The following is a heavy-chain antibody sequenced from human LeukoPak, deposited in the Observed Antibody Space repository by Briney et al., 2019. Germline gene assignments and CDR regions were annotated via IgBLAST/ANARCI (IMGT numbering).Heavy chain of an antibody. CDR1: GFTLSSYS. V-gene: IGHV3-48*01. CDR3: ARVGSNQWLDY. CDR2: ISGGSSTI. J-gene: IGHJ4*02. D-gene: IGHD6-19*01. Sequence: GGSLRLSCAASGFTLSSYSMNWVRQAPGKGLEWASYISGGSSTIYNADSVKGRFTISRDNAKNLLYLLMDTLRAEDTAVYYCARVGSNQWLDYWGQGTLVTVSS.